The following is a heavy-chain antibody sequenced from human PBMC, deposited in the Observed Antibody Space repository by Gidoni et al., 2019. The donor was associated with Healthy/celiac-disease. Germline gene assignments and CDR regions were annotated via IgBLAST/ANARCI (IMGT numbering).Heavy chain of an antibody. V-gene: IGHV3-48*02. CDR2: ISSSSSTI. CDR1: GFTFSSYS. J-gene: IGHJ6*02. CDR3: ARTLLPPGGYYYGMDV. D-gene: IGHD3-16*01. Sequence: EVQLVESGGGLVQPGGSLRLSCAASGFTFSSYSMNWVRQAPGKGLEWVSYISSSSSTIYYADSVKGRFTISRDNAKNSLYLQMNSLRDEDTAVYYCARTLLPPGGYYYGMDVWGQGTTVTVSS.